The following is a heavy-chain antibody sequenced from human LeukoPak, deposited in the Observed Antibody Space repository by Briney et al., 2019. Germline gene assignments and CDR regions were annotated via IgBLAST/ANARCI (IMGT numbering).Heavy chain of an antibody. V-gene: IGHV5-51*01. Sequence: GESLKISCKASGFRLTNYWIAWVRQLPGEGLEWMGIVYPGDSDTRYSPSFQGQVTISADKSISTAYLQLSSLKASDTAMYYCARQNTDPYYYYMDVWGKGPTVTVS. J-gene: IGHJ6*03. CDR1: GFRLTNYW. CDR3: ARQNTDPYYYYMDV. CDR2: VYPGDSDT.